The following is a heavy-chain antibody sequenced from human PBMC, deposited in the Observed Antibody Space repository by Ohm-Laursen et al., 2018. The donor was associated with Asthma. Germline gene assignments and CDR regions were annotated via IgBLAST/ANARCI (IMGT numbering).Heavy chain of an antibody. CDR2: INPNGGST. D-gene: IGHD2-2*01. J-gene: IGHJ4*02. V-gene: IGHV1-46*01. Sequence: ASVKVSCKASGYTLTSYSMHWVRQAPRQGLEWMGIINPNGGSTTYAQKFQGRVTMTRDTSTSTVYMDLSSLSSEDTAVYYCARPYCSDTTCYHYFDSWGQGTLVSVSS. CDR3: ARPYCSDTTCYHYFDS. CDR1: GYTLTSYS.